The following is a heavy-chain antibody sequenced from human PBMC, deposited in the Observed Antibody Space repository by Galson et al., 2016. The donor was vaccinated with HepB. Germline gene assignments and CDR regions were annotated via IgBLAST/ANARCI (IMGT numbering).Heavy chain of an antibody. CDR2: ISRGSGYI. J-gene: IGHJ4*02. CDR1: GFTFSTYN. V-gene: IGHV3-21*01. Sequence: SLRLSCAASGFTFSTYNMNWVRQAPGKGLDWVSSISRGSGYIYYADSVKGRFTISRDNVKNSLHLPMNSLRTEDTAVYYCCVDTAMDYVFDYWGQGTLVTVSS. CDR3: CVDTAMDYVFDY. D-gene: IGHD5-18*01.